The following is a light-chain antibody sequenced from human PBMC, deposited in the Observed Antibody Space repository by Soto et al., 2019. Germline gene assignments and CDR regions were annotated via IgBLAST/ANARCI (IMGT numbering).Light chain of an antibody. CDR3: SSYANTNTYV. V-gene: IGLV2-14*01. CDR1: SSDVGGYNY. Sequence: LTQPASVSGSPGQSITISCTGTSSDVGGYNYVSWFQQHPDKAPKLVIYEVTHRPSGFSDRFSGSKSGNTAFLTISGLQTEDEADYYCSSYANTNTYVFGTGTKVTVL. CDR2: EVT. J-gene: IGLJ1*01.